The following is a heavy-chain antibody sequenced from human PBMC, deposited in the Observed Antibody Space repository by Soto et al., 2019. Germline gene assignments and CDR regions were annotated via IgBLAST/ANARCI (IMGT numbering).Heavy chain of an antibody. CDR3: AKNYGPTYYDFWSGYPY. Sequence: ESGGGLVQPGGSLRLSCAASGFTFSSYAMSWVRQAPGKGLEWVSAISGSGGSTYYADSVKGRFTISRDNSKNTLYLQMNSLRAEDTAVYYCAKNYGPTYYDFWSGYPYWGQGTLVTVSS. J-gene: IGHJ4*02. D-gene: IGHD3-3*01. CDR2: ISGSGGST. CDR1: GFTFSSYA. V-gene: IGHV3-23*01.